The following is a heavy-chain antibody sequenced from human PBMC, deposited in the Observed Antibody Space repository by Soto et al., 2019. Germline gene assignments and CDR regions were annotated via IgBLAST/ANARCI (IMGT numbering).Heavy chain of an antibody. Sequence: QLQLQESGPGLVKPSETLSLTCTVSGGSISSSSYYWGWIRQPPGKGLGWIGSIYYSGSTYYNPSLKSRVNISVDTSKNQFSLKLSSVTAADTAVYYCARQEFGYCSGGSCYFFWFDHWGQGTLVTVSS. CDR1: GGSISSSSYY. CDR2: IYYSGST. D-gene: IGHD2-15*01. V-gene: IGHV4-39*01. CDR3: ARQEFGYCSGGSCYFFWFDH. J-gene: IGHJ5*02.